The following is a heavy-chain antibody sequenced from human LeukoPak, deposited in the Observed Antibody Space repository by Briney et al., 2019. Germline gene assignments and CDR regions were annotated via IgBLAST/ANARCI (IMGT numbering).Heavy chain of an antibody. CDR3: ARDHVYGYYYMDV. CDR1: GFTFSSYS. D-gene: IGHD1-14*01. CDR2: ISSSSSTI. J-gene: IGHJ6*03. V-gene: IGHV3-48*04. Sequence: GGSLRLSCAASGFTFSSYSMNWVRQAPGKGLEWVSYISSSSSTIYYADSVKGRFTISRDNAKNSLYLQMNSLRAEDTAVYYCARDHVYGYYYMDVWGKGTTVTVSS.